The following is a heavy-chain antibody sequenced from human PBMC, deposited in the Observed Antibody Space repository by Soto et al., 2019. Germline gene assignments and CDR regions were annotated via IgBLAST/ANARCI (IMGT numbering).Heavy chain of an antibody. D-gene: IGHD6-6*01. J-gene: IGHJ6*02. V-gene: IGHV3-48*02. Sequence: GGSLRLSCAASGSTFSSYSMNWVRQAPGKGLEWVSYISSSSSTIYYADSVKGRFTISRDNAKNSLYLQMNSLRDEDTAVYYCAREEVGSSPGKYYYGMDVWGQGTTVTVSS. CDR2: ISSSSSTI. CDR3: AREEVGSSPGKYYYGMDV. CDR1: GSTFSSYS.